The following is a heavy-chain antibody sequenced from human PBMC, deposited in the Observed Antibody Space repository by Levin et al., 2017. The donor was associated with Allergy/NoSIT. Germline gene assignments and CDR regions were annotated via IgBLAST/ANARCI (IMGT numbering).Heavy chain of an antibody. Sequence: SETLSLTCTVSGDSISSGTYYWNWIRQHPGKGLEWIGYSYSSGSTDYNPSLKRRVTVSVDTSKNQFSLKLSSVTAADTAVYYCARGSPADCSSTTCYHYYYMDGWGKGTTVTVSS. J-gene: IGHJ6*03. CDR1: GDSISSGTYY. V-gene: IGHV4-31*03. CDR3: ARGSPADCSSTTCYHYYYMDG. CDR2: SYSSGST. D-gene: IGHD2-2*01.